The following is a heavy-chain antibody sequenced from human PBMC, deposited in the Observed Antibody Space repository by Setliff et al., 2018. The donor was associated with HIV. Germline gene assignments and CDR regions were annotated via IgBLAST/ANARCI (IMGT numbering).Heavy chain of an antibody. CDR1: AGSIRSSTYY. CDR3: ARGRDKYGPIDY. Sequence: SETLSLTCTVSAGSIRSSTYYWAWIRQPPGKGLEWIGTIYYSGSTYYNPSLKSRATRSVDTSKNQFSLKLSSVTAADTAVYYCARGRDKYGPIDYWGQGTLVTVSS. CDR2: IYYSGST. V-gene: IGHV4-39*07. D-gene: IGHD4-17*01. J-gene: IGHJ4*02.